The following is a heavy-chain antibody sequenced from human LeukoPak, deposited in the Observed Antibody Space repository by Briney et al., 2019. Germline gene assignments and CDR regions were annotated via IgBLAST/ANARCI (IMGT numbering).Heavy chain of an antibody. J-gene: IGHJ4*02. Sequence: GGSLRLSCAASGFTCSNAWMSWVRQAPGKGREWVGRIKSKTDGGTTDYAAHVKGRFTISRDDSKNTLYLQMNSLKTEDTAVYYCTTAQSLGYCSGGSCYTGDYWGQGTLVTVSS. V-gene: IGHV3-15*01. D-gene: IGHD2-15*01. CDR3: TTAQSLGYCSGGSCYTGDY. CDR1: GFTCSNAW. CDR2: IKSKTDGGTT.